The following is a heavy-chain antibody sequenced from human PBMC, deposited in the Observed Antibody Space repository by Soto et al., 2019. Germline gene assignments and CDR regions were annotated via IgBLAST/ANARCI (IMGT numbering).Heavy chain of an antibody. CDR3: ARDRAGYSSGCYPPDAFDI. CDR1: GGTFSSYA. CDR2: IIPIFGTA. Sequence: VASVKVSCKASGGTFSSYAISWVRQAPGQGLEWMGGIIPIFGTANYAQKLQGRVTITADKSTSTAYMELSSLRSEDTAVYYCARDRAGYSSGCYPPDAFDIWG. D-gene: IGHD6-19*01. J-gene: IGHJ3*02. V-gene: IGHV1-69*06.